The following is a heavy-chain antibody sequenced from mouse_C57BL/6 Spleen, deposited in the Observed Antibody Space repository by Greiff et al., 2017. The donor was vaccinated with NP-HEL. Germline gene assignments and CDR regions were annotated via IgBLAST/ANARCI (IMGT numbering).Heavy chain of an antibody. J-gene: IGHJ2*01. Sequence: VKLVESGPELVKPGASVKISCKASGYAFSSSWMHWVKQRPGQGLEWIGRIYPGDGDTNYNGKFKGKATLTADKSSSTAYMQLSSLTSEDSAVYFCAILYDGYYQYYFDYWGQGTTHTVSS. CDR1: GYAFSSSW. V-gene: IGHV1-82*01. CDR3: AILYDGYYQYYFDY. CDR2: IYPGDGDT. D-gene: IGHD2-3*01.